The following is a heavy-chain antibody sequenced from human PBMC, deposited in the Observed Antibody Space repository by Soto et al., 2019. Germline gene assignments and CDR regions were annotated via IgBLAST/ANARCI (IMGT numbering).Heavy chain of an antibody. CDR1: GGGNLRDYR. CDR2: IIPKLGSA. D-gene: IGHD5-12*01. CDR3: ARVGGGYNFGAVY. V-gene: IGHV1-69*01. Sequence: QVQLVQSGAEVKKPGSSVQVSCKASGGGNLRDYRTTWVRQAPGQGLEWIGGIIPKLGSANYAKNFQVRVTITADGSTSTVYMEIRILRSEDTAVYYCARVGGGYNFGAVYWGQGTPVTVSS. J-gene: IGHJ4*02.